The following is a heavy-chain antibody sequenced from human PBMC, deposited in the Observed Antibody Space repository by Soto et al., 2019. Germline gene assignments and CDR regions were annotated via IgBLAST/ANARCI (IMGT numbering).Heavy chain of an antibody. CDR3: ARAQGDLEYDGNSWTANWFDP. CDR2: IYYRGST. V-gene: IGHV4-61*01. Sequence: SETLSLTCTVSGGSVASGSYFRSWIRQPPGKGQEWIGYIYYRGSTDYNPSLKSRATISVDRSQNQFSLKLSSVTAADAAIYYCARAQGDLEYDGNSWTANWFDPWGQGTLVTVS. CDR1: GGSVASGSYF. D-gene: IGHD3-10*01. J-gene: IGHJ5*02.